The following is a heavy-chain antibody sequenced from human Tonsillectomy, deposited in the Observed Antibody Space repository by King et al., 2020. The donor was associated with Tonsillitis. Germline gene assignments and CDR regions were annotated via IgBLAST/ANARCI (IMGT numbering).Heavy chain of an antibody. CDR2: IYPGDSET. V-gene: IGHV5-51*01. J-gene: IGHJ4*02. Sequence: VQLVESGAEMKKPGESLKISCKGSGYNFANYWIGWVRQVPGKGLEWMGIIYPGDSETRYSPSFQGQVTISADKSISTAYLQWNSLKTSDSAMYYCTRQVRAYYWGQGTLVTVSS. CDR1: GYNFANYW. CDR3: TRQVRAYY.